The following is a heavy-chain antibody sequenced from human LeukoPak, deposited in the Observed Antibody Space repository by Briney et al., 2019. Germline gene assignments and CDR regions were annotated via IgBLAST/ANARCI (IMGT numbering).Heavy chain of an antibody. CDR2: IYYSGST. Sequence: PSETLSLTCTVSGGSISSYYWSWIRQPPGKGLEWIGYIYYSGSTNYNPSLKSRVTISVDTSKNQFSLKLSSVTAADTAVYYCARIEAVAATPYYFDYWGQGTLVTVSS. CDR1: GGSISSYY. D-gene: IGHD2-15*01. CDR3: ARIEAVAATPYYFDY. V-gene: IGHV4-59*01. J-gene: IGHJ4*02.